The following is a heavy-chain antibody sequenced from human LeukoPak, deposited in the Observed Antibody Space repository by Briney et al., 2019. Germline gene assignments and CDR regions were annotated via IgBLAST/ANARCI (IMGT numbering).Heavy chain of an antibody. V-gene: IGHV1-46*01. J-gene: IGHJ4*02. Sequence: ASVKVSCKASGYTFTSYYMHWVRQAPGQGLEWMGIINPSGGSTSYAQKFQGRVTMTRDTSTSTVYMELSSLRSENTAVYYCARGVYYYDSSGYYGNFDYWGQGTLVTVSS. CDR2: INPSGGST. D-gene: IGHD3-22*01. CDR1: GYTFTSYY. CDR3: ARGVYYYDSSGYYGNFDY.